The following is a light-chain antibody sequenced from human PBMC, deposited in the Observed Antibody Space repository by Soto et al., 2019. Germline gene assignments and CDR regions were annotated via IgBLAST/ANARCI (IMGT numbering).Light chain of an antibody. CDR2: AAS. Sequence: DIQMTQSPSSLSASVGDRVTITCRASQSISRYLNWYQHRPGHAPKLLINAASNLRSGVPSRFSGSGSGTDFTLTITSLQPEDFAFYYCQQSYVTPPITFGQGTRLEIK. J-gene: IGKJ5*01. CDR1: QSISRY. CDR3: QQSYVTPPIT. V-gene: IGKV1-39*01.